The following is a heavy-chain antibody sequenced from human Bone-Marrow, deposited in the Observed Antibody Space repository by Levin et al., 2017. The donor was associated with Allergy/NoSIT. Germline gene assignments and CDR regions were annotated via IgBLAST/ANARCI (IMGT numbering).Heavy chain of an antibody. J-gene: IGHJ6*02. CDR2: ISWNSGNI. Sequence: PGGSLRLSCAASGLTFDDYAMHWVRQAPGKGLEWVSGISWNSGNIGYADSVKGRFTISRDNAKKSLYLQMNSLRAEDTALYYCAKGWAGNGLRGYYYGMDVWGQGTTVTVSS. CDR3: AKGWAGNGLRGYYYGMDV. V-gene: IGHV3-9*01. D-gene: IGHD5-12*01. CDR1: GLTFDDYA.